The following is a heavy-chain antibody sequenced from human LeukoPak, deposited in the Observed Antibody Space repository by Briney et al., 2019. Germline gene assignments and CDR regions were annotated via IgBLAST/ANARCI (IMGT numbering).Heavy chain of an antibody. CDR1: GYTFTSYD. J-gene: IGHJ5*02. Sequence: GASVKVSCKASGYTFTSYDINWVRQAPGQGLEWMGWISLYDGTTKFAQKIQGRVSLTTDTSTSTAYLELRSLKSDDTAIYYCAKDRMGLMTLPMTAADLWGQGTLVSVSS. D-gene: IGHD2-21*02. CDR2: ISLYDGTT. V-gene: IGHV1-18*01. CDR3: AKDRMGLMTLPMTAADL.